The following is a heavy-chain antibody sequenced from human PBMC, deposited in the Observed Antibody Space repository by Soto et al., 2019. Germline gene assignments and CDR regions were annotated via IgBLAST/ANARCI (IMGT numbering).Heavy chain of an antibody. D-gene: IGHD3-22*01. CDR2: IIPIFGTA. J-gene: IGHJ6*02. V-gene: IGHV1-69*01. CDR3: ARDHRDYDSSGYYLNYYGMDV. CDR1: GGTFSSYA. Sequence: QVQLVQSGAEVKKPGSSVKVSCKASGGTFSSYAISWVRQAPGQGLEWMGGIIPIFGTANYAQKFQGRVTITADESTSTAYMELSSVRSEDTAVYYCARDHRDYDSSGYYLNYYGMDVWGQGTTVIVSS.